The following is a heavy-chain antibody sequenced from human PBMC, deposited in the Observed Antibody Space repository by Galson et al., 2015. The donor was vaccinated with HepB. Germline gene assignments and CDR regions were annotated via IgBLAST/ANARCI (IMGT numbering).Heavy chain of an antibody. CDR1: GFTFSSYA. J-gene: IGHJ6*03. V-gene: IGHV3-64D*06. CDR3: VKIRSAAGALYYYMDV. D-gene: IGHD6-13*01. Sequence: SLRLSCAASGFTFSSYAMHWVRQAPGKGLEYVSAISSNGGSTYYADSVKGRFTISRDNSKNTLYLQMSSLRAEDTAVYYCVKIRSAAGALYYYMDVWGKGTTVTVSS. CDR2: ISSNGGST.